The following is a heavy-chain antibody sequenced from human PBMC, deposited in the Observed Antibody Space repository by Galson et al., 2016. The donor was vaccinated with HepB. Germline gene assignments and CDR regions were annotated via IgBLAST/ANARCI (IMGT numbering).Heavy chain of an antibody. J-gene: IGHJ3*02. CDR3: AKERGDCSGGTCRYHDAFDI. Sequence: SLRLSCAASGFTFSSYSMNWVRQAPGKGLEWVAVISFDGRNAYYGDSVKGRFTISRDNSKNTLSLQMNSLRAEDTAVYYCAKERGDCSGGTCRYHDAFDIWGQGTMVTVSS. CDR2: ISFDGRNA. D-gene: IGHD2-15*01. CDR1: GFTFSSYS. V-gene: IGHV3-30*18.